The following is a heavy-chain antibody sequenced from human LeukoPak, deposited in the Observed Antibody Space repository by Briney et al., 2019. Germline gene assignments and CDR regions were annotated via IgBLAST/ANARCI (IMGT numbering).Heavy chain of an antibody. CDR3: ARDSRVATNGVDYYYGMDV. Sequence: GASVKVSCKASGGPSSRDAFSWVRQAPGHGLEWMGRIIPIVDVANYAQNFRGRVTITADKSTSTVYMELSSLRSEDTAVYYCARDSRVATNGVDYYYGMDVWGQGTTVAVSS. J-gene: IGHJ6*02. CDR1: GGPSSRDA. D-gene: IGHD5-12*01. V-gene: IGHV1-69*04. CDR2: IIPIVDVA.